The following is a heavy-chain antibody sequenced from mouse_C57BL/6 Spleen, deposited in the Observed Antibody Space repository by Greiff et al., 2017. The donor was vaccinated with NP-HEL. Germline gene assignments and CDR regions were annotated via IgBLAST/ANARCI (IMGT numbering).Heavy chain of an antibody. D-gene: IGHD4-1*01. CDR2: ISYDGSN. CDR1: GYSITSGYY. J-gene: IGHJ2*01. V-gene: IGHV3-6*01. CDR3: ATLGRGYYFDY. Sequence: VQLKESGPGLVKPSQSLSLTCSVTGYSITSGYYWNWIRQFPGNKLEWMGYISYDGSNNYNPSLKNRISITRDTSKNQFFLKLNSVTTEDTATYYCATLGRGYYFDYWGQGTTLTVSS.